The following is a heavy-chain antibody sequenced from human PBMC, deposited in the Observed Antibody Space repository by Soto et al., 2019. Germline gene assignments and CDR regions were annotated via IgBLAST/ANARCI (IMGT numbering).Heavy chain of an antibody. CDR3: AKDKDYYDSSGYYDY. D-gene: IGHD3-22*01. CDR2: ISWNSGSI. CDR1: GFTFDDYA. Sequence: LRLSCAASGFTFDDYAMHWVRQAQGKGLEWVSGISWNSGSIGYADSVKGRFTISRDNAKNSLYLQMNSLRAEDTALYYCAKDKDYYDSSGYYDYWGQGTLVTVSS. V-gene: IGHV3-9*01. J-gene: IGHJ4*02.